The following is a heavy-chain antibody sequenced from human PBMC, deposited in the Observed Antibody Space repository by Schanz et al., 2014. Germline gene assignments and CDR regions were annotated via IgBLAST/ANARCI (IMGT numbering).Heavy chain of an antibody. CDR3: ARGGRSFY. J-gene: IGHJ4*02. V-gene: IGHV3-11*05. CDR2: ISGSSIHK. Sequence: QVYLVESGGDLVKPGGSLRLSCAASGFTFSDYYMAWIRQAPGKGLEWVSHISGSSIHKNYADSVKGRFSISRDNGETSVYLQINSLRVEDTAVYYCARGGRSFYWGQGTLVTVSS. CDR1: GFTFSDYY.